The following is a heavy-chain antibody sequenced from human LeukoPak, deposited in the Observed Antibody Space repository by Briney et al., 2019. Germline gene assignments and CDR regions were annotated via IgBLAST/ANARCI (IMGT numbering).Heavy chain of an antibody. J-gene: IGHJ5*02. D-gene: IGHD1-7*01. Sequence: SETLSLTCAVSGGSISSSNRWSWVRQPPGKGLEWIGEIYHSGSTNYNPSLKSRVTISVDKSKNQFSLKLSSVTAADTAVYYCARDKTGTTSFFDPWGQGTLVTVSS. CDR3: ARDKTGTTSFFDP. V-gene: IGHV4-4*02. CDR1: GGSISSSNR. CDR2: IYHSGST.